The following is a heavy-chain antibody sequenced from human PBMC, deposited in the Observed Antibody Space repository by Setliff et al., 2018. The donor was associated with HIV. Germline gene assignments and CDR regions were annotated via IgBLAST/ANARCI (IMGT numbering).Heavy chain of an antibody. D-gene: IGHD2-2*01. CDR2: IYTSGTT. V-gene: IGHV4-61*02. J-gene: IGHJ3*02. CDR1: GGSIRSGNHY. Sequence: SETLSLTCTVSGGSIRSGNHYWSWIRQPAGKGLEWIGRIYTSGTTYYNPSLESRVTISVHTSQNQFSLKLSSVTAADTAVYYCARAYYCSSTSCHRFDAFDIWGQGTMVTVSS. CDR3: ARAYYCSSTSCHRFDAFDI.